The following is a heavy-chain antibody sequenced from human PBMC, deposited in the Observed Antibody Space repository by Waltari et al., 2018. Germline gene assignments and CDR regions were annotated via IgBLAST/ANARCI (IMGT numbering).Heavy chain of an antibody. J-gene: IGHJ3*02. Sequence: QVQLVESGGGVVQPGGSLRLSCAAPGFTFSSYGKHGVRQAPGKGLEWVAFIRYDGSNKYYADSVKGRFTISRDNSKNTLYLQMNSLRAEDTAVYYCANAAGIHDAFDIWGQGTMVTVSS. CDR1: GFTFSSYG. D-gene: IGHD5-18*01. V-gene: IGHV3-30*02. CDR2: IRYDGSNK. CDR3: ANAAGIHDAFDI.